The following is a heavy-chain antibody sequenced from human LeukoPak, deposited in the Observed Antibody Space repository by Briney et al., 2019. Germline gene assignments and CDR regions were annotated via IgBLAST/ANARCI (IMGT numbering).Heavy chain of an antibody. Sequence: ASVKVSCKASGYAFTGYYLHWVRQAPGQGLEWMGRINPNSGGTNYAQKFQGRVTMTRDTSISTAYMELSRLRSDDTAVYYCARALEYYDSSGYYYLFEYWGQGTLVTVSS. CDR2: INPNSGGT. D-gene: IGHD3-22*01. CDR1: GYAFTGYY. CDR3: ARALEYYDSSGYYYLFEY. J-gene: IGHJ4*02. V-gene: IGHV1-2*06.